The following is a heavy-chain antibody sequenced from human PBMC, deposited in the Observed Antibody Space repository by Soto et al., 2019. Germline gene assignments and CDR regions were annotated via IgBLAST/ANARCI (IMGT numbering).Heavy chain of an antibody. D-gene: IGHD3-16*02. CDR3: ARDRRDMITFGGVIVIPPGGFDY. J-gene: IGHJ4*02. CDR2: IWYDGSNK. V-gene: IGHV3-33*01. CDR1: GFTFSSYG. Sequence: PGGSLRLSCAASGFTFSSYGMHWVRQAPGKGLEWVAVIWYDGSNKYYADSVKGRFTISRDNSKNTLYLQMNSLRAEDTAVYYCARDRRDMITFGGVIVIPPGGFDYWGQGTLVTVSS.